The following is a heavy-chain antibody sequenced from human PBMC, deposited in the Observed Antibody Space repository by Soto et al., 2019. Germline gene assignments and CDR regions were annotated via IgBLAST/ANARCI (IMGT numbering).Heavy chain of an antibody. J-gene: IGHJ4*02. CDR2: VIPIFGAA. D-gene: IGHD4-4*01. CDR3: ASILDYSVSYSAY. CDR1: GADFSTHA. Sequence: VASVKVSCKASGADFSTHAISWVRQAPGQGLEWMGGVIPIFGAANYAQNFQGRVTITADESTSTAYLQVTSLRSEDTALYYCASILDYSVSYSAYWGQGTLVTVSS. V-gene: IGHV1-69*13.